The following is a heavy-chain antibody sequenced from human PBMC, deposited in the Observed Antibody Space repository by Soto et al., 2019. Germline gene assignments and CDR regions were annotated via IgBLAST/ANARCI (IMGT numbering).Heavy chain of an antibody. D-gene: IGHD3-9*01. CDR3: ARISIPGLWWFDP. J-gene: IGHJ5*02. Sequence: WTWIRQPPGEGLEWIGYIYYSGSTNYNPSLKSRVTISLETSKNQFSLKLSSVTAADTAVYYCARISIPGLWWFDPWGQGTLVTVSS. CDR2: IYYSGST. V-gene: IGHV4-59*13.